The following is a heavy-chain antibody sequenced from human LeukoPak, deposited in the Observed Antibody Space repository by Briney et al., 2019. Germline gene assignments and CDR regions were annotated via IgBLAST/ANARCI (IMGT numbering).Heavy chain of an antibody. J-gene: IGHJ4*02. D-gene: IGHD3-3*01. Sequence: ASVKVSCKASGYTFTSYGISWVRQAPGQGLEWMGWISAYNGNTNYAQKLQGRVTMTTDTSTSTAYMELRSLRSDDTAAYYCARDSGDLYGVVITHYFDYWGQGTLVTVSS. CDR1: GYTFTSYG. CDR2: ISAYNGNT. CDR3: ARDSGDLYGVVITHYFDY. V-gene: IGHV1-18*01.